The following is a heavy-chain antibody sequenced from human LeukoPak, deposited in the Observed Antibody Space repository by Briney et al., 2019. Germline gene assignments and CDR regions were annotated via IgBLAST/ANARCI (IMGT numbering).Heavy chain of an antibody. V-gene: IGHV4-59*01. Sequence: SETLSLTCNVSGGSISSYYWSWIRQPPGKGLEWIGYIYYSGSTNYNPSLKSRVTISVDTSKNQFSLKLSSVTAADTAVYYCARLVMVRGVTPAFDYWGQGTLVTVSS. CDR2: IYYSGST. J-gene: IGHJ4*02. CDR1: GGSISSYY. CDR3: ARLVMVRGVTPAFDY. D-gene: IGHD3-10*01.